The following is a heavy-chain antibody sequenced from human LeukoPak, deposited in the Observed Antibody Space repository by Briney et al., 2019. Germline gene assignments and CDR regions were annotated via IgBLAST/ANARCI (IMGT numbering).Heavy chain of an antibody. CDR3: ATSPMWAGGRASAHY. Sequence: ASVKVSCKVSGYTFSDYYMHWVRQAPGKGLEWMGLVDPEDGETIYAEKFQGRVTRTADTSTDTAYMELSSLRSEDTAVYYCATSPMWAGGRASAHYWGQGTLVTVSS. CDR2: VDPEDGET. CDR1: GYTFSDYY. J-gene: IGHJ4*02. D-gene: IGHD3-10*02. V-gene: IGHV1-69-2*01.